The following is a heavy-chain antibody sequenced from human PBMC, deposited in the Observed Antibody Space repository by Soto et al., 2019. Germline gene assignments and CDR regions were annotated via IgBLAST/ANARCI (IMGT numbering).Heavy chain of an antibody. D-gene: IGHD3-22*01. V-gene: IGHV5-51*01. Sequence: GASLQISCKRCGYSVSSSWLGWVRQMPGKGLEWMGIIYPGDSDTRYSPSFQGQVTISADKSISTAYLQWSRLKASDTAMYYCVTPYDSSGYYPNDAFDIWGQGTMVTVSS. J-gene: IGHJ3*02. CDR2: IYPGDSDT. CDR1: GYSVSSSW. CDR3: VTPYDSSGYYPNDAFDI.